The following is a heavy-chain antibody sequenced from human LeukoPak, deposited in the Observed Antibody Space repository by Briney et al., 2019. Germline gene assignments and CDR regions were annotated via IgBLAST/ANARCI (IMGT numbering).Heavy chain of an antibody. D-gene: IGHD2-2*01. Sequence: GGSLRLSCAASGFTFSSYSMNWVRQAPGKGLEWVSSISSSSSYIYYADSVKGRFTISRDNAKNSLYLQMNSLRAEDTAVYYCARTLEEDIVVVPAACFDYWGQGTLVTVSS. CDR3: ARTLEEDIVVVPAACFDY. CDR1: GFTFSSYS. CDR2: ISSSSSYI. J-gene: IGHJ4*02. V-gene: IGHV3-21*01.